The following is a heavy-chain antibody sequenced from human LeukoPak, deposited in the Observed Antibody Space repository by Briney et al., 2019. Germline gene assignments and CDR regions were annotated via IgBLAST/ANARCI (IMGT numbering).Heavy chain of an antibody. D-gene: IGHD3-22*01. Sequence: ASVKVSCKVSGYTLTELSMHWVRQAPGKGLEWMGGFDPEDGETIYAQKFLGRVTMTEDTSTDTAYMELSSLRSEDTAVYYCATGGHYYYDSSGYRNWGQGTPVTVSS. V-gene: IGHV1-24*01. CDR1: GYTLTELS. CDR2: FDPEDGET. J-gene: IGHJ4*02. CDR3: ATGGHYYYDSSGYRN.